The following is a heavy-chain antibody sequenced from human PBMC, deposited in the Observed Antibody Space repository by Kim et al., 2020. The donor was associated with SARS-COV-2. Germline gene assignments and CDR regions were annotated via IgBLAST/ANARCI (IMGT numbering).Heavy chain of an antibody. CDR1: GGSISSGGYS. D-gene: IGHD3-22*01. J-gene: IGHJ3*02. CDR2: IFHSGST. V-gene: IGHV4-30-2*01. Sequence: SETLSLTCAVSGGSISSGGYSWTWIRQPPGKGLEWIGYIFHSGSTYYNPSLKSRVTISVDRSKNQFSLKLSSVTAADTAVYYCARGGYYYDSSGPAEGAFDIWGQGTVVTVSS. CDR3: ARGGYYYDSSGPAEGAFDI.